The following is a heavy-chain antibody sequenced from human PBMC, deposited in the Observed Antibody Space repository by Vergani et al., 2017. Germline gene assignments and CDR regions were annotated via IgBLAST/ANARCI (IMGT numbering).Heavy chain of an antibody. V-gene: IGHV4-39*07. J-gene: IGHJ3*01. CDR2: IYHSGGA. D-gene: IGHD1-14*01. CDR3: ARDGMSPAEIDPKNAFHV. Sequence: QLHLQESGPGLVKPSETLSLTCTVSGGSITSSSYYWGWIRQPPGKGLEWIGNIYHSGGAYYNPSLKGRVTISVDTSKNQFSLRLTSATAADTAVYFCARDGMSPAEIDPKNAFHVWGQGTRVSV. CDR1: GGSITSSSYY.